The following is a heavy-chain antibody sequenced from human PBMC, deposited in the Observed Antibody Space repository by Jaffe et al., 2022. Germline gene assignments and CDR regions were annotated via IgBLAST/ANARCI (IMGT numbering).Heavy chain of an antibody. CDR2: ISGSGGSE. D-gene: IGHD3-9*01. CDR3: VKNGGRIYHEILTNWGDYFDY. V-gene: IGHV3-23*04. CDR1: GFTFSRGV. J-gene: IGHJ4*02. Sequence: DVQLVESGGGLVQPGGSLRLSCVGSGFTFSRGVVSWVRQAPGKGLEWVSGISGSGGSEFYADSVRGRFTISRDNSKNTVYLQINSLRAEDTAVYYCVKNGGRIYHEILTNWGDYFDYWGQGTLVSVSS.